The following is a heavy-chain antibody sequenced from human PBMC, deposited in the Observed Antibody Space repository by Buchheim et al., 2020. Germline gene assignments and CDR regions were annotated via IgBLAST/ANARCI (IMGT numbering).Heavy chain of an antibody. CDR2: ISGSGNST. V-gene: IGHV3-23*01. Sequence: VQLLESGGGLVQPGGSLRLSCAASRFTFSSYAMTWVRQAPGKGLEWVSTISGSGNSTYYTDSMKGRFTISRDNSKNKLYLQMNSLRAEDTAVYYCAKGVGATSSYGMDVWGQGTT. CDR3: AKGVGATSSYGMDV. D-gene: IGHD1-26*01. CDR1: RFTFSSYA. J-gene: IGHJ6*02.